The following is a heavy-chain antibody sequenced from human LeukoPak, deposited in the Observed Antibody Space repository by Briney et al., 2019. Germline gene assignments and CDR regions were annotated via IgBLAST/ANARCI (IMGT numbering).Heavy chain of an antibody. CDR2: IYYIGST. V-gene: IGHV4-59*08. CDR3: ARQFSTSSRYYFDY. D-gene: IGHD2/OR15-2a*01. J-gene: IGHJ4*02. CDR1: GGSVSSHY. Sequence: ASETLSLTCTVSGGSVSSHYWSWIRQPPGKGLEWVGYIYYIGSTNYNPSLKSRVTMSVDTSKNQFSLNLTSVTAADTAVYYCARQFSTSSRYYFDYWGPGTLVTVSS.